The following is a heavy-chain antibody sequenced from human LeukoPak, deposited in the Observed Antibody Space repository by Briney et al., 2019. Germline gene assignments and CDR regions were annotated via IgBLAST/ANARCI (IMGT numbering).Heavy chain of an antibody. CDR3: ARSLYDSSGYYLLRAFDI. J-gene: IGHJ3*02. CDR2: INHSGST. D-gene: IGHD3-22*01. CDR1: GGSFSGYY. V-gene: IGHV4-34*01. Sequence: PSETLSLTCAVYGGSFSGYYWSWIRQPPGKGLEWIGEINHSGSTNYNPSLKSRVTISVDTSKNQFSLRPSSVTAADTAVYYCARSLYDSSGYYLLRAFDIWGQGTMVTVSS.